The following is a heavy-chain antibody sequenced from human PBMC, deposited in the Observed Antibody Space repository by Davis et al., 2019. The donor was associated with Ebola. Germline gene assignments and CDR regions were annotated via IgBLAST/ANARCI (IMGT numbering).Heavy chain of an antibody. CDR3: ARELEQLLVHPFYGMDV. CDR2: ISGNGGTP. CDR1: GFTFSSYA. D-gene: IGHD6-19*01. Sequence: GESLKISCAASGFTFSSYAMSWVHQAPGEGLEWVSSISGNGGTPYYADSVKGQFTISRDNSKNTLYLQMNSLRAEDTAVYYCARELEQLLVHPFYGMDVWGQGTTVTVSS. V-gene: IGHV3-23*01. J-gene: IGHJ6*02.